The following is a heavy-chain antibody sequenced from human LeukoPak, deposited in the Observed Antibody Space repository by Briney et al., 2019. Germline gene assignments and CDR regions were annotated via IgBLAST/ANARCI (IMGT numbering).Heavy chain of an antibody. D-gene: IGHD3-22*01. J-gene: IGHJ4*02. V-gene: IGHV4-34*01. CDR2: INHSGST. Sequence: SETLSLTCAVYGGSFSGYYWSWIRQPPGKGLEWIGEINHSGSTNYNPSLKSRVTISVDTSQDQFSLKLSSVTAADTAVYFCATNYYDTRKPWDWGQGTLVTVSS. CDR1: GGSFSGYY. CDR3: ATNYYDTRKPWD.